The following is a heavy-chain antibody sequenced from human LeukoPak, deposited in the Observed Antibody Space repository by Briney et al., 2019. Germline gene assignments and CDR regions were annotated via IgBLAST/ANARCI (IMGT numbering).Heavy chain of an antibody. CDR1: GLTFSSYA. D-gene: IGHD6-13*01. Sequence: GGSLRLSCAASGLTFSSYAMSWVRQAPGKGLEWVSSISSSSSYIYYADSVKGRFTISRDNAKNSLYLQMNSLRAEDTAVYYCARDYRFNSSPFGYWGQGTLVTVSS. CDR2: ISSSSSYI. J-gene: IGHJ4*02. CDR3: ARDYRFNSSPFGY. V-gene: IGHV3-21*01.